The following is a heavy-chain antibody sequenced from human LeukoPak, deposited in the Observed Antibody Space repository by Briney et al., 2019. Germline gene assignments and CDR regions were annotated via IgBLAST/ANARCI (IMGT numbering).Heavy chain of an antibody. CDR1: GGSISSYY. J-gene: IGHJ4*02. V-gene: IGHV4-59*01. CDR3: AREGYSSSAGGAFDY. D-gene: IGHD6-13*01. Sequence: SETLSLTCTVSGGSISSYYWSWIRQPPGKGLEWIGYIYYSGSTNYNPSLKSRVTISVDTSKNQFSLKLSSVTAADTAVYYCAREGYSSSAGGAFDYWGQGTLVTVSS. CDR2: IYYSGST.